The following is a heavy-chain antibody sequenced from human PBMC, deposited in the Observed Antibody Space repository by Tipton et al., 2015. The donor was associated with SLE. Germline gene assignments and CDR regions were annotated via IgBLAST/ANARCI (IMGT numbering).Heavy chain of an antibody. Sequence: TLSLTCTVSGGSIDYYYWNWIRQPPGKGLEWIGYVFYNGNTNYNASLKSRVTMSVDTSKSQFSLQLRSVTAADTAVYYCARGGHCTSDSCYVYYYYMDVWGEGTTVADPS. D-gene: IGHD2-2*01. CDR2: VFYNGNT. CDR1: GGSIDYYY. CDR3: ARGGHCTSDSCYVYYYYMDV. V-gene: IGHV4-59*01. J-gene: IGHJ6*03.